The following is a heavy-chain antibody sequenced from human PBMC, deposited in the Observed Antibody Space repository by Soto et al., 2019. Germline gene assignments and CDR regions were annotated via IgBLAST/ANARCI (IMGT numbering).Heavy chain of an antibody. CDR1: GFTFSSYA. CDR3: ARDVLGGRYSMDV. CDR2: ISSNGGST. V-gene: IGHV3-64*01. Sequence: EVQLVESGGGLVQPGGSLRLSCAASGFTFSSYAMHWVHQAPGKGLEYVSAISSNGGSTHYANSVKGRFTISRDNSKNTLYLQMGSLRAEDMAVYYCARDVLGGRYSMDVWGQGTTVTVSS. J-gene: IGHJ6*03. D-gene: IGHD1-26*01.